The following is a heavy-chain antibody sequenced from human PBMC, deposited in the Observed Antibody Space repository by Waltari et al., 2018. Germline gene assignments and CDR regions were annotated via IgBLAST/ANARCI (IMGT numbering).Heavy chain of an antibody. V-gene: IGHV1-8*02. J-gene: IGHJ3*02. CDR3: ARGGVGIQLWLLYAFDI. D-gene: IGHD5-18*01. CDR1: GYTFTSYD. Sequence: QVQLVQSGAEVKKPGASVKVSCKASGYTFTSYDINWVRRATGQGLEWMGGINPNSGNTGYAQKFQGRVTMTRNTSISTAYMELSSLRSEDTAVYYCARGGVGIQLWLLYAFDIWGQGTMVTVSS. CDR2: INPNSGNT.